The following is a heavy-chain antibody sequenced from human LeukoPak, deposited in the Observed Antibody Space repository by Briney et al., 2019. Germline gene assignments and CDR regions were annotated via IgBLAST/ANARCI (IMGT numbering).Heavy chain of an antibody. CDR2: ITSKADSYAT. Sequence: GGSLRLSCAASGLTFSNAWMHWVRQASGKGLEWVGRITSKADSYATAYAESVKGRFTISRDDSKNTAYLQMNSLQTEDTAVYYCTRLPTLKTFDYWGQGILVTVSS. D-gene: IGHD4-17*01. CDR3: TRLPTLKTFDY. CDR1: GLTFSNAW. J-gene: IGHJ4*02. V-gene: IGHV3-73*01.